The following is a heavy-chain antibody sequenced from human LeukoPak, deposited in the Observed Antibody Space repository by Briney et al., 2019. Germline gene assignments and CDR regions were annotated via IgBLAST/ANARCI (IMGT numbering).Heavy chain of an antibody. CDR1: GFTFSSYA. D-gene: IGHD2-15*01. J-gene: IGHJ4*02. V-gene: IGHV3-23*01. Sequence: PGGSLRLSCAASGFTFSSYAMSWVRQAPGKGLEWVSIISGSGGNTFYADAVKGRFTISRDNSINTLYLQMNNLRDDDTAVYYCAKDPPCSGGTCYGYFESWGQGTLVTVSS. CDR2: ISGSGGNT. CDR3: AKDPPCSGGTCYGYFES.